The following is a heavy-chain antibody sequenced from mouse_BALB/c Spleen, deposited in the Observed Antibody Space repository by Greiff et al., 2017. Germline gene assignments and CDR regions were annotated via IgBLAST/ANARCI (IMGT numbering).Heavy chain of an antibody. CDR2: IHYSGST. CDR1: GYSITSGYS. CDR3: ARHGNYGAWFAY. V-gene: IGHV3-1*02. Sequence: EVKLMESGPDLVKPSQSLSLTFTVTGYSITSGYSWHWIRQFPGNKLEWMGYIHYSGSTNYNPSLKSRISITRDTSKNQFFLQLNSVTTEDTATYYFARHGNYGAWFAYWGQGTLVTVSA. D-gene: IGHD2-1*01. J-gene: IGHJ3*01.